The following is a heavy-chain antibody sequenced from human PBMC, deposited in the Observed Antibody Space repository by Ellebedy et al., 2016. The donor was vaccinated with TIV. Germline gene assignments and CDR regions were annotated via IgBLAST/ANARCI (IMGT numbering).Heavy chain of an antibody. CDR2: INPNSGGT. CDR1: GYTFTGYY. D-gene: IGHD2-2*02. Sequence: ASVKVSCXASGYTFTGYYMHWVRQAPGQGLEWMGWINPNSGGTNYAQKFQGRVTMTRDTSISTAYMELSSLRSEDTAVYYCATGWIPAAILFDYWGQGTLVTVSS. CDR3: ATGWIPAAILFDY. J-gene: IGHJ4*02. V-gene: IGHV1-2*02.